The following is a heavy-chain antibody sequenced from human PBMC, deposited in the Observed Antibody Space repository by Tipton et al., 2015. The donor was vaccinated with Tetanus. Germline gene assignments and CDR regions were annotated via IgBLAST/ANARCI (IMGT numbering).Heavy chain of an antibody. Sequence: QLVQSGGEVKKPGESLKISCKGSGYIFNNYWIGWVRQKPGKGLEWMGIIYPGDSDTRYSPSFQGRVTISVAKSINTASLQWSSLKASGASIFNCARAHCTDGVGSFDFWGQGARVPIAS. J-gene: IGHJ4*02. V-gene: IGHV5-51*01. CDR3: ARAHCTDGVGSFDF. CDR1: GYIFNNYW. D-gene: IGHD2-8*01. CDR2: IYPGDSDT.